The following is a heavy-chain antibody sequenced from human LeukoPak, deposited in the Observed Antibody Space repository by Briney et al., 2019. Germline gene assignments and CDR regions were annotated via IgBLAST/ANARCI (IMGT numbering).Heavy chain of an antibody. CDR3: ARVGSEWLVNDY. CDR2: ISYSSSTR. CDR1: GFIFSSYN. V-gene: IGHV3-48*02. Sequence: PGGSLRLSCTASGFIFSSYNMNWVRQAPGKGLEWVSYISYSSSTRYYADSVKGRFTISRDNAKNSLYLQINSPRDEDMAVYYCARVGSEWLVNDYWGQGAPVTVSS. D-gene: IGHD6-19*01. J-gene: IGHJ4*02.